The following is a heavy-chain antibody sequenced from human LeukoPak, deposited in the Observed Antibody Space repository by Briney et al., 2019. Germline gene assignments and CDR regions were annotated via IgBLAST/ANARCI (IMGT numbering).Heavy chain of an antibody. CDR3: AKWGPTGYFDC. J-gene: IGHJ4*02. CDR1: GFTFSSYA. CDR2: INGNGRNT. Sequence: GGSLSLSCAASGFTFSSYAMSWVRQAPGKGIEWVSAINGNGRNTYYADSVKGRCTISRDNSKNTLYLHINGLRAEDTAIYYCAKWGPTGYFDCWGQGSLVTVSS. V-gene: IGHV3-23*01. D-gene: IGHD3-16*01.